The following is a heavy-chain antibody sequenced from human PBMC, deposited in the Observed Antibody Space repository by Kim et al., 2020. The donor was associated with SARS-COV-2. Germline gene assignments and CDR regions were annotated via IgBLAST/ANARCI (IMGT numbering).Heavy chain of an antibody. CDR2: YN. V-gene: IGHV6-1*01. CDR3: ARTAFGYFDL. D-gene: IGHD3-10*01. J-gene: IGHJ2*01. Sequence: YNEYAISVKSRQPITPDTSKNQFSLQLNSVTPEDTAVYYCARTAFGYFDLWGRGTLVTVSS.